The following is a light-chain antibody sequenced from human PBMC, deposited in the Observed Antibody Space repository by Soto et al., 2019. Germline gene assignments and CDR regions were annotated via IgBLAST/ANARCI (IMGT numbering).Light chain of an antibody. Sequence: IPLTQSPSSLSASVGDRVTITCRAGQDIGSALAWYQQRPGKAPKLLLYDASNLEAGVPSRFSGSVSVTDFTLTITSLRPEDFATYYCQQFNGFPLTFGGGTKVQIK. V-gene: IGKV1-13*02. CDR3: QQFNGFPLT. CDR1: QDIGSA. J-gene: IGKJ4*01. CDR2: DAS.